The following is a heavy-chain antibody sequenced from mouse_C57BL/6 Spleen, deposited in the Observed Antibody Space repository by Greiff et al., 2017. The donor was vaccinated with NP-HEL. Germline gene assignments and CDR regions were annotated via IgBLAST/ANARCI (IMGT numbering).Heavy chain of an antibody. D-gene: IGHD1-1*01. CDR2: FHPYNDDT. V-gene: IGHV1-47*01. Sequence: QVQLKESGAELVKPGASVKMSCKASGYTFTTYPIEWMKQNHGKSLEWIGNFHPYNDDTKYNEKFKGKATLTVEKSSSTVYLELSRLTSDDSAVYYCARIGSSYGYFDVWGTGTTVTVSS. J-gene: IGHJ1*03. CDR1: GYTFTTYP. CDR3: ARIGSSYGYFDV.